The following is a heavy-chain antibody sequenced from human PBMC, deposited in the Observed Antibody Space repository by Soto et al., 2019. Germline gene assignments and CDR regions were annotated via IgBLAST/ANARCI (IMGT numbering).Heavy chain of an antibody. Sequence: SETLSLTCIVSGGCISSGGFYWTWVRQHPGQGLEWIGFFYDSGSAYYNASLKNRLSISVDRSNNQFSLKLTSVTAADTAIYYCARGPRQLGGSYHYGMDVWGQGTAVTVSS. D-gene: IGHD1-1*01. CDR1: GGCISSGGFY. CDR3: ARGPRQLGGSYHYGMDV. CDR2: FYDSGSA. J-gene: IGHJ6*02. V-gene: IGHV4-31*02.